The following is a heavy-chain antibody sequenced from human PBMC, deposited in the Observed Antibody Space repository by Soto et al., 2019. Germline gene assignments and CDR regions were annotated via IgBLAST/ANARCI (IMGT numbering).Heavy chain of an antibody. CDR3: AREPRYCRGGSCSITGDAYDI. J-gene: IGHJ3*02. D-gene: IGHD2-15*01. V-gene: IGHV3-66*01. CDR1: GFIVSDTY. Sequence: VHLVESGGGLVQPGGSLRLSCTASGFIVSDTYVNWVRQAPGKGLEWVSVISNRGDTHYADSVRGRFSLSRDISANTLHLQMNNLRVEDTAVYYCAREPRYCRGGSCSITGDAYDIWGQGTMVTVSS. CDR2: ISNRGDT.